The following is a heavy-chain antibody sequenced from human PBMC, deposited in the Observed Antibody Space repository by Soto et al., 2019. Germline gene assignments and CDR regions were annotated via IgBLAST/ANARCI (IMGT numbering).Heavy chain of an antibody. CDR2: VYYAGST. J-gene: IGHJ4*02. V-gene: IGHV4-59*01. D-gene: IGHD6-19*01. Sequence: SVTLSLTCSVSGGSISGSYWSWIRHTPGKGLRWLGYVYYAGSTNYRPSRRRRVSISGDTSKNESSLRLSSVTAADTAVYFCARSVAVPGAHIDYWGQGTQVTVSS. CDR3: ARSVAVPGAHIDY. CDR1: GGSISGSY.